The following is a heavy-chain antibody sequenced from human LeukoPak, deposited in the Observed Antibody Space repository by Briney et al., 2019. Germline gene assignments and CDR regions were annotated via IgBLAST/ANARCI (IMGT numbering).Heavy chain of an antibody. Sequence: GGSLRLSCAASGLTFSSFWMSWVRQAPAKGLEWVANIKQDGSEKYYVDSVKGRFTISRDNAKNSLYLQMNSLRVEDTAVYYCARGEYYYDGGYWGQGTLVTVSS. CDR1: GLTFSSFW. V-gene: IGHV3-7*04. J-gene: IGHJ1*01. D-gene: IGHD3-22*01. CDR2: IKQDGSEK. CDR3: ARGEYYYDGGY.